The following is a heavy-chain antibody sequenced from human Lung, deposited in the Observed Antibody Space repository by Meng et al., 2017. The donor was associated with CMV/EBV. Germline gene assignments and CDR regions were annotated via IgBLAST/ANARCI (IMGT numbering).Heavy chain of an antibody. CDR3: ARDPPRPGYNFDS. V-gene: IGHV3-74*01. J-gene: IGHJ4*02. Sequence: ESLKISXAASGFTFSGYWMHWVRQAPGKGLVWVSRIKSDDSSISYADSVKGRFTISRDNAKNTLYLQMNSLRDEDTAVYYCARDPPRPGYNFDSWGQGTRVTCSS. D-gene: IGHD5-18*01. CDR1: GFTFSGYW. CDR2: IKSDDSSI.